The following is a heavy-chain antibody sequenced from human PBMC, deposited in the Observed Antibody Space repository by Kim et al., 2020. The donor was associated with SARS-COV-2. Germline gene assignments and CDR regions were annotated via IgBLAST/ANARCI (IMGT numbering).Heavy chain of an antibody. CDR1: GFTFSSYD. J-gene: IGHJ6*02. Sequence: GGSLRLSCAASGFTFSSYDMHWVRQATGKGLEWVSAIGTAGDTYYPGSVKGRFTISRENAKNSLYLQMNSLRAGDTAVYYCARASGSYYYYYGMDVWGQGTTVTVAS. D-gene: IGHD1-26*01. CDR3: ARASGSYYYYYGMDV. CDR2: IGTAGDT. V-gene: IGHV3-13*04.